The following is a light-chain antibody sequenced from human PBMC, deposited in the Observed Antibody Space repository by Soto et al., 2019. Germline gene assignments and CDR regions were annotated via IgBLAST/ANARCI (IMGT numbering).Light chain of an antibody. CDR1: QSVNSW. CDR2: DAS. V-gene: IGKV1-5*01. Sequence: DIQMTQSPSTLSAFVGDRVTITGRASQSVNSWLAWYQQRPGKAPKLLIYDASTLESGVPSRFSGSGSGTEFTLTISSLQPDDFATYYCQQYNRYSTFGGGTKVDIK. CDR3: QQYNRYST. J-gene: IGKJ4*01.